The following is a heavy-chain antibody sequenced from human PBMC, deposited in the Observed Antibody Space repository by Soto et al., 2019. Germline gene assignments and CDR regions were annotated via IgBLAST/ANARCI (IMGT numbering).Heavy chain of an antibody. Sequence: EVQLVETGGGLIQPGGSLSLSCAASGFSINSKYMTWVRQAPGKGLEWVSLTYTGGNTLYADSVKGRFTVARDMSTNTLFLQMDSLGGDDTAIYYCAREGYPYGLDSWGQGSLVAVSS. CDR1: GFSINSKY. CDR2: TYTGGNT. CDR3: AREGYPYGLDS. V-gene: IGHV3-53*02. J-gene: IGHJ4*02. D-gene: IGHD4-17*01.